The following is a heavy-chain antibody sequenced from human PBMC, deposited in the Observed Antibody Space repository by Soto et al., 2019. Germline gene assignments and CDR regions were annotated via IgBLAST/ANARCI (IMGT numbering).Heavy chain of an antibody. CDR1: GDIVSSDTVA. CDR3: ARLYSSAWSFDF. Sequence: SQTLSLTCAISGDIVSSDTVAWSWIRQSPSRSLEWLGRTYYRSKWNYEYAVSLKSRIAINPDTSKNQFSLQLTSVTPEDTAVYYCARLYSSAWSFDFWGQGTLVTVSS. J-gene: IGHJ4*02. V-gene: IGHV6-1*01. D-gene: IGHD6-19*01. CDR2: TYYRSKWNY.